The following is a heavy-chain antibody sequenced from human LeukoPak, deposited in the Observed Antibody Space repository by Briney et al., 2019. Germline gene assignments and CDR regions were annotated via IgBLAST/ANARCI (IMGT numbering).Heavy chain of an antibody. V-gene: IGHV3-48*02. J-gene: IGHJ6*01. CDR3: AREAKPYYDMDV. CDR2: ISSSTNTI. CDR1: GFTFSSYS. Sequence: GGSLRLSCAASGFTFSSYSMNWVRQAPGKGLEWVSYISSSTNTIYYADSVKGRFTISRDNAKNSLFLQMNSLRDEDTAVYYCAREAKPYYDMDVWGQGTTVTVSS.